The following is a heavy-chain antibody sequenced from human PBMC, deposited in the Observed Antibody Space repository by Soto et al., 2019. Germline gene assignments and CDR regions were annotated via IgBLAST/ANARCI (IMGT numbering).Heavy chain of an antibody. V-gene: IGHV3-30-3*01. D-gene: IGHD3-22*01. J-gene: IGHJ4*02. CDR2: ISFDGSKE. CDR3: ARWVFYYYGSSGYSPDY. Sequence: QVQLVESGGGVVQPGRYLRLSCEGSGFTSSSYVMHWVRQAPGKGLEWVALISFDGSKEGYADSVKGRFTSSRDNSKNMMYLQMNRLRPEDTAVYYCARWVFYYYGSSGYSPDYWGQGTLVTVSS. CDR1: GFTSSSYV.